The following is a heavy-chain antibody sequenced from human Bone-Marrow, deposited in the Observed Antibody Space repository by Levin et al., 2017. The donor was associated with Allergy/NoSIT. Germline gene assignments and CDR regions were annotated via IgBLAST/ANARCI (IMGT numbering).Heavy chain of an antibody. J-gene: IGHJ4*02. CDR1: GYTFTDYY. Sequence: PGESLKISCKTSGYTFTDYYMHWVRQAPGKGPEWMGWINPNSGVTKSAQKFQGRVTMTRDTSISTAYMELSSLRSDDSAIYYCARDRSSLSTLGFACGHWGQGTLVTVSS. V-gene: IGHV1-2*02. CDR2: INPNSGVT. D-gene: IGHD1-26*01. CDR3: ARDRSSLSTLGFACGH.